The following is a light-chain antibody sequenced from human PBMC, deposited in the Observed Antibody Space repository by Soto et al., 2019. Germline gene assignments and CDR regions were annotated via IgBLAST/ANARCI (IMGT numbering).Light chain of an antibody. V-gene: IGKV3-20*01. J-gene: IGKJ2*01. CDR1: QSLSSAY. Sequence: SVLTQSPGTLSLSPGEGATLSCRTSQSLSSAYLAWYQQRPGQAPRLLIYAAFSRATGIPDRFSGSGSGTDFTLTISRLEPEDFAVYYCPQYFGSLYTFGQGTKLEIK. CDR2: AAF. CDR3: PQYFGSLYT.